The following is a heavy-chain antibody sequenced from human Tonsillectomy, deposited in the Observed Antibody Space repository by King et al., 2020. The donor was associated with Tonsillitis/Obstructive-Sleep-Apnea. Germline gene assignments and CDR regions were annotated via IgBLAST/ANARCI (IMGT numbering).Heavy chain of an antibody. Sequence: QLVQSGAEVKKPGSSVKVSCKASGGTFSSYAISWVRQAPGQGLEWMGGIIPIFGTANYAQKFQGRVTITADESTSTAYMELRSLRSEDTAVYYCARDFITIFGVVITNHDAFDIWGQGKMVTVSS. CDR2: IIPIFGTA. J-gene: IGHJ3*02. CDR1: GGTFSSYA. CDR3: ARDFITIFGVVITNHDAFDI. D-gene: IGHD3-3*01. V-gene: IGHV1-69*01.